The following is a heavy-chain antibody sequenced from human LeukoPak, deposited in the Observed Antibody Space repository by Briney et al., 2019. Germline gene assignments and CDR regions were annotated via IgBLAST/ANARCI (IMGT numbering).Heavy chain of an antibody. CDR2: ISSSSSYI. CDR1: GFPFSSYS. CDR3: ARVSAAGTWFDY. J-gene: IGHJ4*02. V-gene: IGHV3-21*01. D-gene: IGHD6-13*01. Sequence: GGSLRLSCAASGFPFSSYSMNWVRQAPGKGLEWVSSISSSSSYIYYADSVEGRFTISRDNAKNSLYLQMNSLRAEDTAVYYCARVSAAGTWFDYWGQGTLVTVSS.